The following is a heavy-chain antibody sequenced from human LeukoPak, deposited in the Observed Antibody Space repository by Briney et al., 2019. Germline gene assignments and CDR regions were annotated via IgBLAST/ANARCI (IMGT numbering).Heavy chain of an antibody. Sequence: SVKVPCKASGGTFSSYAISWVRQAPGQGLEWMGRIIPILGIANYAQKFQGRVTITADKSTSTAYMELSSLRSEDTAVYYCASDYYDSSGYLIDWGQGALVTVSS. CDR3: ASDYYDSSGYLID. V-gene: IGHV1-69*04. J-gene: IGHJ4*02. CDR2: IIPILGIA. CDR1: GGTFSSYA. D-gene: IGHD3-22*01.